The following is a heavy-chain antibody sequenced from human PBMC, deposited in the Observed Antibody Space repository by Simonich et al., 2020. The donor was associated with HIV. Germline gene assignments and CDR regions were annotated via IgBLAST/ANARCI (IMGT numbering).Heavy chain of an antibody. CDR1: GFTFSSYS. V-gene: IGHV3-21*01. D-gene: IGHD2-2*01. CDR3: ARDGRKGSSTSCSDY. J-gene: IGHJ4*02. CDR2: ISSSSSYI. Sequence: EVQLVESGGGLVKPGGSLRLSCAASGFTFSSYSMNWVRQAPGKGLEWVSSISSSSSYIYYADSVKGRFTIYRDNANNSLDLQMNSLRAEDTAVYYCARDGRKGSSTSCSDYWGQGTLVTVSS.